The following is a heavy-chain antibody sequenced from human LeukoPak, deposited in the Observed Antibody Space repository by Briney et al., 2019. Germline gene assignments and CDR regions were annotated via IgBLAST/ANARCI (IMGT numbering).Heavy chain of an antibody. J-gene: IGHJ5*02. CDR2: MKQDGGEK. D-gene: IGHD3-22*01. V-gene: IGHV3-7*01. CDR3: AVAETVYSYDRLRLHH. Sequence: PGGSLRLSCAASGFTFSSYWMSWVRQAPGKGLEWVANMKQDGGEKYYVDSVKGRFTISRDNAKNSLYLQMDSLRAEDTAVYYCAVAETVYSYDRLRLHHWGQGTLVTVSS. CDR1: GFTFSSYW.